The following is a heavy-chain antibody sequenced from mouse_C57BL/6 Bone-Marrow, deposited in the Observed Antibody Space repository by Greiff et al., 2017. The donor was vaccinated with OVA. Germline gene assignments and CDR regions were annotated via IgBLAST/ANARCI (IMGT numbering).Heavy chain of an antibody. V-gene: IGHV2-4*01. J-gene: IGHJ4*01. CDR1: GFSLTSYG. Sequence: VQLVESGPGLVQPSQSLSITCTVSGFSLTSYGVHWVRQPPGQGLEWLGVIWSGGSTDYNAAFISRLSISKDNSKSQVFFKMNSLQADDTAIYYCAKRGLLGGNYYAMDYWGQGTSVTVSS. CDR2: IWSGGST. D-gene: IGHD2-3*01. CDR3: AKRGLLGGNYYAMDY.